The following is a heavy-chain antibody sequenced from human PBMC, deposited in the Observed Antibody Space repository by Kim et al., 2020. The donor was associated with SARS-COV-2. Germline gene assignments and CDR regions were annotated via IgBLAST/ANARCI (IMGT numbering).Heavy chain of an antibody. D-gene: IGHD1-1*01. Sequence: ASVKVSCKASGYAFITSHIHWVRQVPGQGLEWMGMFTPSGGNTAFAQRFQGRVNMAGDTSTSTAYMELSSLRSEDTAVYYCGRDLHNSWCIDHWGQGTLVTVSS. CDR1: GYAFITSH. V-gene: IGHV1-46*01. CDR3: GRDLHNSWCIDH. CDR2: FTPSGGNT. J-gene: IGHJ4*02.